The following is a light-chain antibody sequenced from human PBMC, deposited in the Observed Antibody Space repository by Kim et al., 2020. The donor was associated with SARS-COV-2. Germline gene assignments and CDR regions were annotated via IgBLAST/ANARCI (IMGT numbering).Light chain of an antibody. Sequence: DVQMTQSPSSVSASVGDRVTISCRASQGIASWLAWYQQKPGKAPKLLIYAASALPSGVPSRFSGSGSGTQFTLTISSLQPEDFATYYCQQSNNFPITFGRGTRLEIK. CDR2: AAS. CDR1: QGIASW. J-gene: IGKJ5*01. V-gene: IGKV1-12*01. CDR3: QQSNNFPIT.